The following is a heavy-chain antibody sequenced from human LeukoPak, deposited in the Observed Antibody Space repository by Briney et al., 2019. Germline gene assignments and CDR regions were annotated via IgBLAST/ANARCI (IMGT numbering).Heavy chain of an antibody. D-gene: IGHD1-26*01. CDR1: GFTFNNYG. CDR2: ISGSGGST. J-gene: IGHJ4*02. V-gene: IGHV3-23*01. CDR3: VKDLGGGALYYFDS. Sequence: GGSLTLSCAPSGFTFNNYGMSWVRQPPGKGLEWVPSISGSGGSTHYAYSVKGRFTISRDNSKKALYLQMRRLRVEDTGVYYCVKDLGGGALYYFDSWGQGILVTVSS.